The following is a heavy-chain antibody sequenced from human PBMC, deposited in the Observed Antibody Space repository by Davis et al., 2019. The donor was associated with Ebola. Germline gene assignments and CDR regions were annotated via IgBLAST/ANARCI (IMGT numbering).Heavy chain of an antibody. CDR2: ISSSSSYI. CDR1: GFTFSSYS. CDR3: AREGDWYFDL. V-gene: IGHV3-21*04. Sequence: GESLKISCAASGFTFSSYSMNWVRQAPGKELEWVSSISSSSSYIYYADSVKGRFTISRDNAKNSLYLQMNSLRAEDTAVYYCAREGDWYFDLWGRGTLVTVSS. J-gene: IGHJ2*01.